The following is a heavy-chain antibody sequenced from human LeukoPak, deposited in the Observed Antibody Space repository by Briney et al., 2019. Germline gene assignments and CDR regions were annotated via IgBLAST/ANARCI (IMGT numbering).Heavy chain of an antibody. CDR1: GGSISSSSYY. CDR3: ATWPSFKVTVNSPDYFDY. CDR2: IYYSGST. J-gene: IGHJ4*02. Sequence: SETLSLTCTVSGGSISSSSYYWGWIRQPPGKGLEWIGSIYYSGSTYYNPSLKSRVTISVDTSKNQFSLKLSSVTAADTAVYYCATWPSFKVTVNSPDYFDYWGQGTLVTVSS. D-gene: IGHD4-17*01. V-gene: IGHV4-39*01.